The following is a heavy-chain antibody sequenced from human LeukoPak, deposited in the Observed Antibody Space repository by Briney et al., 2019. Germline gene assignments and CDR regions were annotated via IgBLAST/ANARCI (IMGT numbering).Heavy chain of an antibody. V-gene: IGHV4-34*01. CDR2: INHSGST. Sequence: AGGSLRLSCAASGFTFSTFAMIWVRQPPGKGLEWIGEINHSGSTNYNPSLKSRVTISVDTSKNQFSLKLSSVTAADTAVYYCARGYYDFWSGYYSRHSHYYYMDVWGKGTTVTVSS. D-gene: IGHD3-3*01. J-gene: IGHJ6*03. CDR3: ARGYYDFWSGYYSRHSHYYYMDV. CDR1: GFTFSTFA.